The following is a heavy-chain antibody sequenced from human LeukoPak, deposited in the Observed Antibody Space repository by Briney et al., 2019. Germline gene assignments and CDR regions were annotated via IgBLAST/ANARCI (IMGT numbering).Heavy chain of an antibody. V-gene: IGHV3-30*18. CDR1: GFTFSSYG. Sequence: GSLRLSCAASGFTFSSYGMHWVRQAPGKGLEWVAVISYDGSNKYYADFVKGRFTISRDNSKNTLYLQMNSLRAEDTAVYYCAKDDSGYTDYWGQGTLVTVSS. J-gene: IGHJ4*02. D-gene: IGHD4-17*01. CDR2: ISYDGSNK. CDR3: AKDDSGYTDY.